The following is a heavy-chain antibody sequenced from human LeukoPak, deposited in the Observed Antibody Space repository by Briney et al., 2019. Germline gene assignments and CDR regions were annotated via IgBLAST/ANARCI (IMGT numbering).Heavy chain of an antibody. CDR3: ARGPPQVSYGYD. V-gene: IGHV3-74*01. CDR2: INSDGSTT. CDR1: GFTFSSYW. D-gene: IGHD5-18*01. Sequence: PGGSLRLSCAASGFTFSSYWMHWVRQGPGKGLVWVSRINSDGSTTTYGDSVKGRFSISRDNAKNTLYLQMNSLTAEDTAVYYCARGPPQVSYGYDWGQGTLVTVSS. J-gene: IGHJ4*02.